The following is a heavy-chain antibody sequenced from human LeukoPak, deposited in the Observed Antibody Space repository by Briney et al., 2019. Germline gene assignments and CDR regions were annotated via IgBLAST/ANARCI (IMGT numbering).Heavy chain of an antibody. J-gene: IGHJ4*02. Sequence: GGSLRLSCAASGFTFSSYGMHWVRQAPGKGLEWVAVILYDGSNEYYADSVKGRFTISRDNSKNTLYLQMNSLRAEDTAVYYCAKDRVNYYDSSGYYYYFDYWGQGTLVTVSS. D-gene: IGHD3-22*01. CDR1: GFTFSSYG. CDR2: ILYDGSNE. V-gene: IGHV3-30*18. CDR3: AKDRVNYYDSSGYYYYFDY.